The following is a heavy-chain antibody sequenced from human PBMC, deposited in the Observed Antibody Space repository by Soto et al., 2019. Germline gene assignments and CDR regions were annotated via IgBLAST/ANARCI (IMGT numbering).Heavy chain of an antibody. CDR2: IYYSGST. Sequence: QLQLQESGPGLVKPSETLSLTCTVSGGSISSSSYYWGWIRQPPGKGLEWIGSIYYSGSTYYNPSLKSRVTISVDTSKNQFSLKLSSVTAADTAVYYCARHSGSKGYSGYGRRGYYFDYWGQGTLVTVSS. CDR3: ARHSGSKGYSGYGRRGYYFDY. V-gene: IGHV4-39*01. D-gene: IGHD5-12*01. CDR1: GGSISSSSYY. J-gene: IGHJ4*02.